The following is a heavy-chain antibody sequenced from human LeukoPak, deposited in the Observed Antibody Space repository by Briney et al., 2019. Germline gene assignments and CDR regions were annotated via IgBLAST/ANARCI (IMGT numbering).Heavy chain of an antibody. CDR1: GFTFSTYS. CDR3: ARVGPMISDGN. Sequence: GGSLRLSCAASGFTFSTYSMNWVRQAPGKGLEWVSYISSGSTTIDYADSVKGRFTISRDNANNSLYLQMNSLRAEDTAVYYCARVGPMISDGNWGQGTLVTVSS. V-gene: IGHV3-48*04. J-gene: IGHJ4*02. CDR2: ISSGSTTI. D-gene: IGHD3-22*01.